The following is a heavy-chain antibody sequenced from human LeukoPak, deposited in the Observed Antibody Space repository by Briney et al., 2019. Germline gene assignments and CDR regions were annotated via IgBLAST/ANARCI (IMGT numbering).Heavy chain of an antibody. CDR3: AKDMGPLGTIWLDY. CDR1: GFTFDDYA. J-gene: IGHJ4*02. D-gene: IGHD3-16*01. Sequence: GGSLRLSCAASGFTFDDYAMHWVRQVPGKSLEWVSLISGDGSSTCYADSVKGRFTISRDNSKNSLSLQVNSLRTEDTALYYCAKDMGPLGTIWLDYWGQGTLVTVSS. CDR2: ISGDGSST. V-gene: IGHV3-43*02.